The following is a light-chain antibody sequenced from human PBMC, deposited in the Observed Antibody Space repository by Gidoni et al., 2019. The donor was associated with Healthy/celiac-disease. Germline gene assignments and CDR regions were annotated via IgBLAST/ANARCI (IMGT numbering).Light chain of an antibody. J-gene: IGKJ1*01. CDR1: QSISSW. CDR2: DAS. CDR3: QQYNSYPWT. V-gene: IGKV1-5*01. Sequence: DIQMTQSHSTLSASVGDRVTITCRASQSISSWLAWYQQKPGKAPKLLIYDASSLESGVPSRFSGSGSGTEFTLTISSLQPDDFATYYCQQYNSYPWTFGQXTKVEIK.